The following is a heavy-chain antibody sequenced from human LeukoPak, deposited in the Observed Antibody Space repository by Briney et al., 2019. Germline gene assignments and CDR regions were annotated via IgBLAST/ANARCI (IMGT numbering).Heavy chain of an antibody. D-gene: IGHD4-17*01. J-gene: IGHJ4*02. CDR1: GFTFSGNW. CDR3: TTVSYGDLDRPESYYFDY. CDR2: IKSKTDGGTT. Sequence: GGSLRLSCATSGFTFSGNWMSWVRQAPGKGLEWVGRIKSKTDGGTTDYAAPVKGRFTISRDDSKNTLYLQMNSLKTEDTAVYYCTTVSYGDLDRPESYYFDYWGQGTLVTVSS. V-gene: IGHV3-15*01.